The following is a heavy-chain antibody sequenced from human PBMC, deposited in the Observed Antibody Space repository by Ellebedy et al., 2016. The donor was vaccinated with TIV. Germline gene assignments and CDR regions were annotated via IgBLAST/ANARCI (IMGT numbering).Heavy chain of an antibody. CDR2: SGSGGDS. J-gene: IGHJ4*02. D-gene: IGHD3-10*01. Sequence: PGGSLRLSCAASGFRFSIYDMYWVRQAPGRGLEWVAASGSGGDSYYADSVRGRFTISRDYAKSSLFLQMDTLRAGDTAVYFCARAPRGGTDYWGQGTLVTVSS. V-gene: IGHV3-13*01. CDR3: ARAPRGGTDY. CDR1: GFRFSIYD.